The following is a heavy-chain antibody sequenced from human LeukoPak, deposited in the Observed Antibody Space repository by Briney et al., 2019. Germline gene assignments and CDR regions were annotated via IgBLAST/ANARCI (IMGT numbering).Heavy chain of an antibody. J-gene: IGHJ4*02. D-gene: IGHD1-20*01. Sequence: GGSLRLSCAASGFTFSSYAMSWVRQAPGRGLEWVSGISGSGGSTYHADSVKGRFTISRDNSKNTLYLQMNSLRAEDTAVYYCAKVTRITPAPDYWGQGTLVTVSS. CDR3: AKVTRITPAPDY. V-gene: IGHV3-23*01. CDR1: GFTFSSYA. CDR2: ISGSGGST.